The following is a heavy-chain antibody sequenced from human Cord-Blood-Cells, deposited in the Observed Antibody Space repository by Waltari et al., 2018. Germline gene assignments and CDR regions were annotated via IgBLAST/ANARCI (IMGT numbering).Heavy chain of an antibody. J-gene: IGHJ3*02. CDR3: ARGGGGDHNWDDAFDI. D-gene: IGHD1-20*01. V-gene: IGHV1-69*06. Sequence: QVQLVQSGAEVKKPGSSVKVSCKASGGTFSSYAISWVRQAPGQGLEWMGGIIPIFGTANNAQNSQGRVTITADKSTSTAYMELSSLRSEDTAVYYCARGGGGDHNWDDAFDIWGQGTMVTVSS. CDR1: GGTFSSYA. CDR2: IIPIFGTA.